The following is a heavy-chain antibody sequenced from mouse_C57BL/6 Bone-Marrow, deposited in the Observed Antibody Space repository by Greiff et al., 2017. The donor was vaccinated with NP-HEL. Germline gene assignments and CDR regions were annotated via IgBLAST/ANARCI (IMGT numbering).Heavy chain of an antibody. CDR3: ARNPLIYYYGSSDWYFDV. CDR2: IWSGGST. V-gene: IGHV2-2*01. J-gene: IGHJ1*03. D-gene: IGHD1-1*01. Sequence: VKLMESGPGLVQPSQSLSITCTVSGFSLTSYGVHWVRQSPGKGLEWLGVIWSGGSTAYNAAFISRLSISKDNSKSQVFFKMNNLQADDTAIYYCARNPLIYYYGSSDWYFDVWGTGTTVTVSS. CDR1: GFSLTSYG.